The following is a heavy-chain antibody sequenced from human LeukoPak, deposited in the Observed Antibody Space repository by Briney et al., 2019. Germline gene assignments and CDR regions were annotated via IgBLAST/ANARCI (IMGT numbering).Heavy chain of an antibody. D-gene: IGHD6-19*01. V-gene: IGHV4-39*01. Sequence: SETLSLTCTVSGGSISSSSYYWGWIRQPPGKGLEWIGSIYYSGSTYYNPSLKSRVTISVDTSKNQFSLKLSSVTAADTAVYYCARRAVAGDWYFDLWGRGTLVTVSS. CDR1: GGSISSSSYY. J-gene: IGHJ2*01. CDR3: ARRAVAGDWYFDL. CDR2: IYYSGST.